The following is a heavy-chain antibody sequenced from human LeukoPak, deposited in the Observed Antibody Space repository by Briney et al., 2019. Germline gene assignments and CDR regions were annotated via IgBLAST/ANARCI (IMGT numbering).Heavy chain of an antibody. D-gene: IGHD3-22*01. J-gene: IGHJ3*02. CDR2: ISGSGGST. Sequence: GGSLRLSCAASGFTFSSYAMSWVRQAPGKGLEWVSAISGSGGSTYYADSVKGRLTISRDNSKNTLYLQMNSMRAEDTAVYYCAKDDVHTHSGYDSSGYYQMGAFDIWGQGTMVTVSS. CDR3: AKDDVHTHSGYDSSGYYQMGAFDI. CDR1: GFTFSSYA. V-gene: IGHV3-23*01.